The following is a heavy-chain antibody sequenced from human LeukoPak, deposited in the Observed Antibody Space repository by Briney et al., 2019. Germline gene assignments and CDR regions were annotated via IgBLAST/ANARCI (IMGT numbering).Heavy chain of an antibody. D-gene: IGHD3-22*01. V-gene: IGHV4-39*07. Sequence: SETLSLTCSVSGGSISSSSYYYWGWIRQPPGKGLEWIGSIYYSGSTYYNPSLKSRVTISVDKSKNQFSLKLSAVTAADTAVYYCALKYYFDPKSFDPWGQGTLVTVSS. J-gene: IGHJ5*02. CDR1: GGSISSSSYYY. CDR3: ALKYYFDPKSFDP. CDR2: IYYSGST.